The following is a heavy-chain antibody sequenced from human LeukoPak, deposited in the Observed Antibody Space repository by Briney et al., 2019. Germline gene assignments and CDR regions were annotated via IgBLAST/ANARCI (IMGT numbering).Heavy chain of an antibody. CDR2: IYSGGST. Sequence: GGSLRLSCAASGFTVSSNYMSWVRQAPGKGLEWVSVIYSGGSTYYADSVKGRFTISRDNSKNTLYLQLNNLRPEDTSVYYCAEDQKLQPFHYWGQGTLVTVFS. V-gene: IGHV3-53*05. D-gene: IGHD2-15*01. J-gene: IGHJ4*02. CDR3: AEDQKLQPFHY. CDR1: GFTVSSNY.